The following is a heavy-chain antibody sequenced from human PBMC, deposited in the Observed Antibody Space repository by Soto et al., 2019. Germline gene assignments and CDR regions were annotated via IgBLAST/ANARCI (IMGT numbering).Heavy chain of an antibody. Sequence: EVQLVESGGGLVQPGGSLRLSCAASGFTFSSYNMNWVLQTPGKGLEWVSHISSSSSTIYYADSVKGRFTISRDNAKNSLYLQMNSLRVEDTAVYYCARCDYGDHGEMTLGYYFDSWGQGTLVTVSS. J-gene: IGHJ4*02. CDR2: ISSSSSTI. V-gene: IGHV3-48*01. CDR3: ARCDYGDHGEMTLGYYFDS. D-gene: IGHD4-17*01. CDR1: GFTFSSYN.